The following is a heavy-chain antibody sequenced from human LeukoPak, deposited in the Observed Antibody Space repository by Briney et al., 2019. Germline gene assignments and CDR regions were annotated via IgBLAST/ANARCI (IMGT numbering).Heavy chain of an antibody. CDR2: IHPDGSET. D-gene: IGHD5-12*01. CDR1: GFIFSSYW. J-gene: IGHJ4*02. Sequence: PGGSLRLSCEASGFIFSSYWMGWVRQVPGKGLEWVANIHPDGSETSYVDSVKGRFTISRDNAKKSMFLQMNSLRAEDTAVYYCAKDLAQVATATPFDYWGQGTLVTVSS. CDR3: AKDLAQVATATPFDY. V-gene: IGHV3-7*03.